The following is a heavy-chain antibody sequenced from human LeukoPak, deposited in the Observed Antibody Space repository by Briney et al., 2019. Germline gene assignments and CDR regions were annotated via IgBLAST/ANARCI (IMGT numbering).Heavy chain of an antibody. Sequence: GGSLRLSCAASGFTFSSYSMNWVRQAPGRGLEWVSSISSSSSYIYYADSVKGRFTISRDNAKNSLYLQMNSLRAEDTAVYYCARAGITMVRGVIIRKGHWFDPWGQGTLVTVSS. CDR1: GFTFSSYS. CDR3: ARAGITMVRGVIIRKGHWFDP. J-gene: IGHJ5*02. CDR2: ISSSSSYI. D-gene: IGHD3-10*01. V-gene: IGHV3-21*01.